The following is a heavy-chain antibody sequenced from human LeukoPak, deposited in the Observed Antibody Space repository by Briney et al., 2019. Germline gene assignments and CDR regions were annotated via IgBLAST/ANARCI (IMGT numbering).Heavy chain of an antibody. CDR2: ISSSSSYI. Sequence: GGSLRLSCAASGFTFSSYSMNWVRQAPGKGLEWVSSISSSSSYIYYADSVKGRFTISRDNAKNSLYLQMNGLRAEDTAVYYCARDRIGYSYGPFDYWGQGTLVTVSS. J-gene: IGHJ4*02. CDR1: GFTFSSYS. CDR3: ARDRIGYSYGPFDY. V-gene: IGHV3-21*01. D-gene: IGHD5-18*01.